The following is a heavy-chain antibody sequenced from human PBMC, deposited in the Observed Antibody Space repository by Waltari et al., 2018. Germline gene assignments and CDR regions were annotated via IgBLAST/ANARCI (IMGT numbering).Heavy chain of an antibody. CDR3: ARGRRDGYNLYYFDY. V-gene: IGHV4-61*02. CDR2: IYTSGST. CDR1: GGSISSGSYY. Sequence: QVQLQESGPGLVKPSQTLSLTCTVPGGSISSGSYYWSWIRPPAGKGLEWIGRIYTSGSTNYNPSLKSRVTISVDTSKNQFSLKLSSVTAADTAVYYCARGRRDGYNLYYFDYWGQGTLVTVSS. D-gene: IGHD5-12*01. J-gene: IGHJ4*02.